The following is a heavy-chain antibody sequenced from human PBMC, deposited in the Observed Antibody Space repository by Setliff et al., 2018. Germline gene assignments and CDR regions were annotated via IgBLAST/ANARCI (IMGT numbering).Heavy chain of an antibody. J-gene: IGHJ6*03. CDR3: AREKVVVVSATSYHYYMDV. CDR1: GGTFSNIG. CDR2: IIPLFGTT. Sequence: GGSVKVSCKASGGTFSNIGISWVRQAPGQGLEWMGGIIPLFGTTNYAQEFQGRVTITTDESTNTAYMELSSLRSEDTAMYYCAREKVVVVSATSYHYYMDVWGKGTTVTVSS. D-gene: IGHD2-15*01. V-gene: IGHV1-69*05.